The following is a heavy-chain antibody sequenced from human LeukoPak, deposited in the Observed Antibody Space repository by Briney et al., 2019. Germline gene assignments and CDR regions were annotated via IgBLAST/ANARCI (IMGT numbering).Heavy chain of an antibody. CDR2: INPNSGGT. CDR3: VNLFCGGDCSNVDY. CDR1: GYTFTGYY. Sequence: ASVKVSCKASGYTFTGYYMHWVRQAPGQGLEWMGWINPNSGGTNYAQKFQGRVTMTRDTSISTAYMELSRLRSDDTAVYYCVNLFCGGDCSNVDYWGQGTLVTVSS. D-gene: IGHD2-21*01. J-gene: IGHJ4*02. V-gene: IGHV1-2*02.